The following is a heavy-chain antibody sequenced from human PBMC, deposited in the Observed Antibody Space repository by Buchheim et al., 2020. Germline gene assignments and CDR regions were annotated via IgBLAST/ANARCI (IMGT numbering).Heavy chain of an antibody. CDR1: GYTFTSYY. Sequence: QVQLVQSGAEVTKPGASVKISCKASGYTFTSYYLHWVRQAPGQGLEWMGVINPSVVSTRYAQEFQGRVTMTRATSTSTVYMYLSSLRSEDTAIYYCARDFYGSGNCYFDYWGQGTL. V-gene: IGHV1-46*03. CDR3: ARDFYGSGNCYFDY. J-gene: IGHJ4*02. CDR2: INPSVVST. D-gene: IGHD3-10*01.